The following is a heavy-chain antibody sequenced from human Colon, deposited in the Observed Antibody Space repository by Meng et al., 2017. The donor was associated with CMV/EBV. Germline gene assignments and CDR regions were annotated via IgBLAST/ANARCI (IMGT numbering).Heavy chain of an antibody. CDR3: TTDSSGWYRDWFDP. CDR1: GFTFSNAW. J-gene: IGHJ5*02. V-gene: IGHV3-15*01. D-gene: IGHD6-19*01. Sequence: SGFTFSNAWMSWVRQAAGKGLEWVGRIKSKTDGGTTDYAAPVKGRFTISRDDSKNTLYLQMNSLKTEDTAVYYCTTDSSGWYRDWFDPWGQGTLVTVSS. CDR2: IKSKTDGGTT.